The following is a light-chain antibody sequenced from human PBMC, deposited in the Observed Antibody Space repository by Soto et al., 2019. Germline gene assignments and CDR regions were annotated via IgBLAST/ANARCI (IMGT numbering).Light chain of an antibody. CDR3: QQYNSYSGT. CDR1: QSINNW. Sequence: DIQMTQSPSTLSASVGDRVTITCRASQSINNWLAWYQQKPGKAPKVLIYEASTLESGVPSRFSGSGSGTEFTLTISSLQPDDFANYYCQQYNSYSGTFGQGTKVEVK. J-gene: IGKJ1*01. CDR2: EAS. V-gene: IGKV1-5*03.